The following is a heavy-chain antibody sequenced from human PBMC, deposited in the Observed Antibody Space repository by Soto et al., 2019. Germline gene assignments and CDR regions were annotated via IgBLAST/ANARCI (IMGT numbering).Heavy chain of an antibody. D-gene: IGHD3-10*01. J-gene: IGHJ6*02. CDR3: ARYGSGSPFYYYGMDV. CDR2: IWFDGTNK. V-gene: IGHV3-33*01. CDR1: GFTFSSYG. Sequence: GGSLRLSCAASGFTFSSYGMHWVRQAPGKGLEWVALIWFDGTNKYYADSVKGRFTISRDSSKNTLYLQMNSLRAEDTAVYYCARYGSGSPFYYYGMDVWGQGTTVTVSS.